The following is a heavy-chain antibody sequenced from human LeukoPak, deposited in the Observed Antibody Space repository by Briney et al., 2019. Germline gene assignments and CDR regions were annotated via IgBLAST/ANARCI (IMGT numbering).Heavy chain of an antibody. CDR2: ISGSGGST. Sequence: GGSLRLSCAASGFTFSSYAMSWVRQAPGKGLEWVSAISGSGGSTYYADSVKGRFTISRGNSKNTLYLQMNSLRAEDTAVYYCAKDLIQTIVGATLDDYWGQGTLVTVSS. V-gene: IGHV3-23*01. J-gene: IGHJ4*02. D-gene: IGHD1-26*01. CDR3: AKDLIQTIVGATLDDY. CDR1: GFTFSSYA.